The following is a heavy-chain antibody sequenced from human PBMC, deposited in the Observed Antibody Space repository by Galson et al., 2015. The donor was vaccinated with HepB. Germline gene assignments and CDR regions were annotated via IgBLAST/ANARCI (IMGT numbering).Heavy chain of an antibody. V-gene: IGHV3-53*01. CDR3: AQLGTGY. J-gene: IGHJ4*02. CDR1: GCSVYSNY. CDR2: IYSSSSST. D-gene: IGHD7-27*01. Sequence: SLRLSCAASGCSVYSNYMNWVRQAPGKGLEWVSLIYSSSSSTNYADFVRGRFTISRDTSKNTVYLQMSRLRADDTAMYYCAQLGTGYWGRGTLVTVSS.